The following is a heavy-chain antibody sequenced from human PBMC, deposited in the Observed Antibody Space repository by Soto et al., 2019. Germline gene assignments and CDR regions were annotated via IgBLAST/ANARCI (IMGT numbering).Heavy chain of an antibody. CDR1: GGSISSGGYY. V-gene: IGHV4-31*03. D-gene: IGHD3-10*01. CDR3: ARGDSGFGWFDH. J-gene: IGHJ5*02. CDR2: IYYSGST. Sequence: QVQLQESGPGLVKPSQTLSLTCTVSGGSISSGGYYWSWSRQHPGKGLEWIGYIYYSGSTYYNPSLKSRVTIAVDTSNNPFSLKLRSVTAADTAVYYCARGDSGFGWFDHWGQGTLVTVSS.